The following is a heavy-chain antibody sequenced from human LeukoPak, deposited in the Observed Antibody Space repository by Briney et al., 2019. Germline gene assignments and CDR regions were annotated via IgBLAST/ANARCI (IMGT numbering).Heavy chain of an antibody. CDR3: AREQGFDI. CDR1: GGSISSSNW. J-gene: IGHJ3*02. V-gene: IGHV4-4*02. Sequence: SETLSLTCAVSGGSISSSNWWNWVRQPPGKELEWIGEINHSGSTNYNPSLKSRVIISIDKSKNQFSLRLSSVTAADTAVYYCAREQGFDIWGQGTMVTVSS. CDR2: INHSGST.